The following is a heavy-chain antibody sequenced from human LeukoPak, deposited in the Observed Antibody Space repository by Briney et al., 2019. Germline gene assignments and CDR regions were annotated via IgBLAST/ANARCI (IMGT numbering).Heavy chain of an antibody. J-gene: IGHJ4*02. CDR3: ARAPGYSSSWYYFDY. Sequence: PSETLSLTCTVSGGSISSGGYYWSWIRQPPGKGLEWIGYIYHSGSTYYNPSLKSRVTISVDRSKNQFSLKLSSVTAADTAVYYCARAPGYSSSWYYFDYWGQGTLVTVSS. V-gene: IGHV4-30-2*01. CDR2: IYHSGST. D-gene: IGHD6-13*01. CDR1: GGSISSGGYY.